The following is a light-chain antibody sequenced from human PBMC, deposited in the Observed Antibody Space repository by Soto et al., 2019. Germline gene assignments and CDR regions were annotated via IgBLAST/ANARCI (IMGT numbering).Light chain of an antibody. CDR3: HQSYSMPNT. CDR1: QTTNSY. V-gene: IGKV1-39*01. CDR2: AAS. Sequence: IQMTQSPSSLSASVGDSVTITCRASQTTNSYLNWYQQKPGRAPKLLIYAASSLQGGVPSRFSGSGSGTDFTLTISSLQPEDFATYYCHQSYSMPNTFGQGIKLEIK. J-gene: IGKJ2*01.